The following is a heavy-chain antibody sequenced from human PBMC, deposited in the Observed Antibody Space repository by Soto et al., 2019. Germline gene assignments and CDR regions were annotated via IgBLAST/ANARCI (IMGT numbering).Heavy chain of an antibody. V-gene: IGHV3-7*05. CDR1: GFTFRTYW. CDR3: ARVRTEIYYGMDV. Sequence: EVQLVESGGGLVQPGGSLRLSCVASGFTFRTYWMAWVRQAPEKGLEWVANIKYDESEKYYVDSVKGRFIVSRDNARNSLFVQMNSLRAEDTAVYYCARVRTEIYYGMDVWGQGTTVTVSS. J-gene: IGHJ6*02. CDR2: IKYDESEK.